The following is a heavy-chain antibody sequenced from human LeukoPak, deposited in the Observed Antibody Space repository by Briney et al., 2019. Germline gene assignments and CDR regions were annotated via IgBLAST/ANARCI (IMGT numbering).Heavy chain of an antibody. Sequence: ASVKVSCKPSGYTFTGYYMHWVRQAPGQGLEWMGWINPNSGGTNYAQKFQGWVTMTRDTSISTAYMELSRLRSDDTAVYYCAKAQHGWGVLFDYWGQGTLVTVSS. CDR3: AKAQHGWGVLFDY. V-gene: IGHV1-2*04. CDR2: INPNSGGT. CDR1: GYTFTGYY. D-gene: IGHD3-16*01. J-gene: IGHJ4*02.